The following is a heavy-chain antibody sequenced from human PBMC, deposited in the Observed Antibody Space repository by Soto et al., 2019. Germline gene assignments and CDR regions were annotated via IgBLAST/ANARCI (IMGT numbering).Heavy chain of an antibody. J-gene: IGHJ5*02. CDR3: ARGIRYGDYSRSFDP. CDR1: GYIFTNYD. D-gene: IGHD4-17*01. CDR2: INPNSGNT. V-gene: IGHV1-8*02. Sequence: QVQLVQSGAEVKKPGASVKVSCKASGYIFTNYDINWVRQATGQGLEYLGCINPNSGNTGYVQKFQSRVTMTMNTSINTAYVALNSLRSEDPAVYYCARGIRYGDYSRSFDPWGQGTLVTVSS.